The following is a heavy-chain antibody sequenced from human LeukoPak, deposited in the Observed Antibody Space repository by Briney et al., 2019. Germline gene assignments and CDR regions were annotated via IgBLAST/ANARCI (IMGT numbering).Heavy chain of an antibody. Sequence: SVGSLRLTCAASGFSFSSYAMCWVRQAPGKGLEWGSAISGGAGRTYSADSVKGRFTISRENSKNTLYLQMNSLRAGDAAVYYCARGGGFDGLYFDYWGQGTLVTVPS. D-gene: IGHD3-10*01. CDR2: ISGGAGRT. V-gene: IGHV3-23*01. CDR1: GFSFSSYA. CDR3: ARGGGFDGLYFDY. J-gene: IGHJ4*02.